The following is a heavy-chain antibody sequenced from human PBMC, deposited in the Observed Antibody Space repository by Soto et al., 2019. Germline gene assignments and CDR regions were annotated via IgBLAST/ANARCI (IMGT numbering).Heavy chain of an antibody. CDR2: MNPDSGNT. Sequence: QVQLVQSGAEVKKPGASVKVSCKASGYTFTSYDINWVRQATGHGLEWMGWMNPDSGNTRYAQKFQGRVTMTRNTSISTAYMELSSLRSEDTAVYYCARGSDGNFVHWFDPWGQGTLVTVSS. J-gene: IGHJ5*02. V-gene: IGHV1-8*01. CDR1: GYTFTSYD. D-gene: IGHD4-17*01. CDR3: ARGSDGNFVHWFDP.